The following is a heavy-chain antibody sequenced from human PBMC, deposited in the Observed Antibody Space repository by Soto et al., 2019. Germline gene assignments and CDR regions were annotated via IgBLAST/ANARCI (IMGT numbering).Heavy chain of an antibody. CDR3: AKIPTGSGSSKFDY. D-gene: IGHD3-10*01. CDR2: ISGSGSFT. Sequence: GGSLRLSCAASGFTFRTYAMNWVRQAPGKGLEWISAISGSGSFTHYADSVRGRFTISRGNSQNQLYLQMNNLRGDDTAMYYCAKIPTGSGSSKFDYWGQGSQVT. J-gene: IGHJ4*02. V-gene: IGHV3-23*01. CDR1: GFTFRTYA.